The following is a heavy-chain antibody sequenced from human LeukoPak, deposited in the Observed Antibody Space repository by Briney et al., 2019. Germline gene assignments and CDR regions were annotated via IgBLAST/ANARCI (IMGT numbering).Heavy chain of an antibody. V-gene: IGHV4-59*08. CDR3: ARHSTSGSYQSWFDP. Sequence: SGTLSLTCAVSGDSLRSYFGSWIRQPPGKGREWIGYIYYSGSTKYTPSLKSRATISVDMTKNQCSLKMRSVTAADTAVYFCARHSTSGSYQSWFDPWGQGTLVTVSS. CDR2: IYYSGST. D-gene: IGHD1-26*01. J-gene: IGHJ5*02. CDR1: GDSLRSYF.